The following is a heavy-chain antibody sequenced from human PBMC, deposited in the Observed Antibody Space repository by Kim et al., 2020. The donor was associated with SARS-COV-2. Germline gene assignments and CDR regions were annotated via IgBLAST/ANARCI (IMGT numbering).Heavy chain of an antibody. D-gene: IGHD5-12*01. V-gene: IGHV1-46*01. J-gene: IGHJ4*02. Sequence: ASVKVSCKASGYTFTSYYMHWVRQAPGQGLEWMGIINPSGGSTSYAQKFQGRVTMTRDTSTSTVYMELSSLRSEDTAVYYCARDDGYSGYDAAKPFDYWGQGTLVTVSS. CDR3: ARDDGYSGYDAAKPFDY. CDR2: INPSGGST. CDR1: GYTFTSYY.